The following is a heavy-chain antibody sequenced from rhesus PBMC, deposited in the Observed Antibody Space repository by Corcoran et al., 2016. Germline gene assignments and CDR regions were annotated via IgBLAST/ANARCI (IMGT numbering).Heavy chain of an antibody. CDR3: ARGGYCTGSGCYVTFDY. CDR1: GYSISSGYY. Sequence: QVQLQESGPGLVKPSETLSLTCAVSGYSISSGYYWGWIREPPGQGLEWSGGGHGSGGRHYLNPSLKIRVTLAVDTSKNQFALKLSSVTAADTAVFYCARGGYCTGSGCYVTFDYWGQGVLVTVSS. J-gene: IGHJ4*01. V-gene: IGHV4S14*01. D-gene: IGHD2-21*01. CDR2: GHGSGGRH.